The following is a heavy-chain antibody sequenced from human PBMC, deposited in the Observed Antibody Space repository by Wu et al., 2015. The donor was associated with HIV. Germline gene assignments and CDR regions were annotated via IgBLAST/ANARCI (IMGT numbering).Heavy chain of an antibody. Sequence: QVQLLQSGAEVKKPGASVKVSCQTSGYTSTGHYTHWVRQAPGHRPEWMGWMNPNSGGTTYAPKFQGRVTMTRDTSTSTAYLELSSLTSDDTAVYYCARDELFRVDDAFDMWGQGTTVIVSS. CDR2: MNPNSGGT. J-gene: IGHJ3*02. V-gene: IGHV1-2*07. CDR1: GYTSTGHY. D-gene: IGHD2-15*01. CDR3: ARDELFRVDDAFDM.